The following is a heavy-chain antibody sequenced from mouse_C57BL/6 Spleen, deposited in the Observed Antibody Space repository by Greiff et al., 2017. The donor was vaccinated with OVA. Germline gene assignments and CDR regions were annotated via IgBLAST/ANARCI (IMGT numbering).Heavy chain of an antibody. D-gene: IGHD2-1*01. J-gene: IGHJ3*01. V-gene: IGHV1-64*01. CDR3: ARDYYGNYVFAY. CDR2: IHPNSGST. Sequence: QVQLQQPGAELVKPGASVKLSCKASGYTFTSYWMHWVKQRPGQGLEWIGMIHPNSGSTNYNEKFKSKATLTVDKSSSTAYMQLSSLTSEDSAVYYCARDYYGNYVFAYWGQGTLVTVSA. CDR1: GYTFTSYW.